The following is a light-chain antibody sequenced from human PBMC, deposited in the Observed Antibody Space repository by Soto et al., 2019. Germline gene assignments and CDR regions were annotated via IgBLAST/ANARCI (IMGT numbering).Light chain of an antibody. CDR3: QQYNNWPLIT. V-gene: IGKV3-20*01. Sequence: EVVLTQSPGTLSLSPGERATLSCRASQSVNSNSLAWYQQKPGQAPRVFIYGASTRATGIPDRFSGSGSGTDFTLTISRLEPEDFAVYYCQQYNNWPLITFGQGTRLEIK. CDR2: GAS. J-gene: IGKJ5*01. CDR1: QSVNSNS.